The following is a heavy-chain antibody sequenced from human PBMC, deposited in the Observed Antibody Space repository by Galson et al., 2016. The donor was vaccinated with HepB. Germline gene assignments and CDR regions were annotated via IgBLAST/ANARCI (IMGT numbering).Heavy chain of an antibody. CDR1: GFTFSPYG. D-gene: IGHD5-12*01. J-gene: IGHJ4*02. Sequence: SLRLSCATSGFTFSPYGMHWVRQAPGKGLEWVALISYDGGNQLFADSVKGRFGISRDNSKNTVSLQMHYLSADDTAVYYCAKDRQAWRGYSGYDFDYWGQGTLVTVSS. V-gene: IGHV3-30*18. CDR3: AKDRQAWRGYSGYDFDY. CDR2: ISYDGGNQ.